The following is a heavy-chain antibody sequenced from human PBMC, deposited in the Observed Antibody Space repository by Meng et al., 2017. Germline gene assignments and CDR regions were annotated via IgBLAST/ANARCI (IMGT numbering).Heavy chain of an antibody. V-gene: IGHV4-34*01. CDR1: GGSFSGYY. Sequence: SETLSPTCAVCGGSFSGYYWSWIRQPPGKGLEWIGEINHSGSTNYNPSLKSRVTISVDTSKNQFSLKLSSVTAADTAVYYCASFSVGERQFDYWGQGTLVTVSS. D-gene: IGHD1-1*01. CDR2: INHSGST. CDR3: ASFSVGERQFDY. J-gene: IGHJ4*02.